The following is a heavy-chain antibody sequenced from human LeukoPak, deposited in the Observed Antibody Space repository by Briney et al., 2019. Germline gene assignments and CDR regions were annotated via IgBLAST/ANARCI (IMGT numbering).Heavy chain of an antibody. CDR2: VIPIFGTA. J-gene: IGHJ6*02. CDR1: GGTFSSYA. V-gene: IGHV1-69*13. D-gene: IGHD6-13*01. Sequence: ASVKVSCKASGGTFSSYAISWVRQAPGQGLEWMGGVIPIFGTANYAQKFQGRVTITADESTSTAYMELSSLRSEDTAVYYCARDIAAAGPYYYYGMDVWGQGTTVTVSS. CDR3: ARDIAAAGPYYYYGMDV.